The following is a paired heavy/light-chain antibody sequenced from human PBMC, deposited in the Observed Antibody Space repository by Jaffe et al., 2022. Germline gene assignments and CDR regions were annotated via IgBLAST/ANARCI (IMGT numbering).Light chain of an antibody. J-gene: IGKJ4*02. CDR1: QSVSSSY. CDR2: GAS. CDR3: QQYGSSPA. V-gene: IGKV3-20*01. Sequence: EIVLTQSPGTLSLSPGERATLSCRASQSVSSSYLAWYQQKPGQAPRLLIYGASSRATGIPDRFSGSGSGTDFTLTISRLEPEDFAVYYCQQYGSSPAFGGGTKVEIK.
Heavy chain of an antibody. Sequence: QVQLVQSGAEVKKPGSSVKVSCKASGGTFSSYAISWVRQAPGQGLEWMGGIIPIFGTANYAQKFQGRVTITADESTSTAYMELSSLRSEDTAVYYCASFAGQQLPLYYYYYMDVWGKGTTVTVSS. CDR3: ASFAGQQLPLYYYYYMDV. CDR2: IIPIFGTA. V-gene: IGHV1-69*01. J-gene: IGHJ6*03. CDR1: GGTFSSYA. D-gene: IGHD6-13*01.